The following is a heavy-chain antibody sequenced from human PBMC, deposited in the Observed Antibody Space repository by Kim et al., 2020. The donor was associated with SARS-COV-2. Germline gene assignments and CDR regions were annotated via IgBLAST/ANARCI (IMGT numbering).Heavy chain of an antibody. V-gene: IGHV4-39*01. D-gene: IGHD3-10*01. Sequence: LKSRVTISVDTSKNQFSLKLSSVTAADTAVYYCARPRSLLWFGDLNWFDPWGQGTLVTVSS. J-gene: IGHJ5*02. CDR3: ARPRSLLWFGDLNWFDP.